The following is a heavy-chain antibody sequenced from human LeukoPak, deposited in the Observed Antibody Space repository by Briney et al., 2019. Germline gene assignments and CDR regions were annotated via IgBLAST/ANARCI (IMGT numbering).Heavy chain of an antibody. CDR3: AKRERSGWLFDY. Sequence: PGGSLRLSCAASGSTFSSYGMHWVRQAPGKGLEWVAVISYDGSNKYYADSVKGRFTISRDNSKNTLYLQMNSLRAEDTAVYYCAKRERSGWLFDYWGQGTLVTVSS. CDR2: ISYDGSNK. V-gene: IGHV3-30*18. D-gene: IGHD6-19*01. CDR1: GSTFSSYG. J-gene: IGHJ4*02.